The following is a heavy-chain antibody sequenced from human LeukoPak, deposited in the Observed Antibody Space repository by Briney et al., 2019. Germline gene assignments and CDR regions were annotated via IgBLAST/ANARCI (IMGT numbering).Heavy chain of an antibody. CDR3: AKVGRATIPLRYFDY. D-gene: IGHD5-12*01. Sequence: GGSLRLSCAAPGFTFSSNARGWVGQAQGRGRGGFSAISGSGGSTYYADSVKGRFTISRDNSKNTLYLQMNSLRAEDTAVYYCAKVGRATIPLRYFDYWGQGTLVTVSS. V-gene: IGHV3-23*01. CDR1: GFTFSSNA. CDR2: ISGSGGST. J-gene: IGHJ4*02.